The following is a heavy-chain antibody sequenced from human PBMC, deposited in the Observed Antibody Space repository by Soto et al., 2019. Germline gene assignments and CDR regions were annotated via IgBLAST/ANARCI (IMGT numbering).Heavy chain of an antibody. Sequence: GGSLRLSCAASGFTFSSYAMTWARQAPGKGLEWVSAISDSGVSTYYTDSVKGRFTISRDNSRNTLYLQMNSLRAEDTAVYFCAKAATYCDSTSCLRPANPDVWGQGTTVTVSS. CDR2: ISDSGVST. V-gene: IGHV3-23*01. J-gene: IGHJ6*02. CDR1: GFTFSSYA. CDR3: AKAATYCDSTSCLRPANPDV. D-gene: IGHD2-2*01.